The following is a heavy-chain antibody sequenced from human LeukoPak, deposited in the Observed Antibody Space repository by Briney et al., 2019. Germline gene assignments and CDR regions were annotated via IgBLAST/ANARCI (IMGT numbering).Heavy chain of an antibody. CDR1: GLIFSAYG. J-gene: IGHJ4*02. D-gene: IGHD2/OR15-2a*01. CDR2: ISGSGGNT. CDR3: AKDSAKKYDDY. V-gene: IGHV3-23*01. Sequence: GETLRLSCAASGLIFSAYGMSWVRQAPGKGLEWVSGISGSGGNTYYADSVKGRFTISRENSKNTLYLQMNSLRAEDTAVYYCAKDSAKKYDDYWGQGTLVTVSS.